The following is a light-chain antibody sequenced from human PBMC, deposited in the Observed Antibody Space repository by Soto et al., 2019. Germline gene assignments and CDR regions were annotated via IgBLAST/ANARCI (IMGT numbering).Light chain of an antibody. CDR2: GVS. CDR1: SSDVGGYDS. CDR3: TSFTTTFTYV. J-gene: IGLJ1*01. V-gene: IGLV2-14*01. Sequence: QSVLAQPASVSGSPGQSITISCTGTSSDVGGYDSVSWYQQHPGKAPKLLIYGVSYRPSGISPHFSGSKSGNTAPLTISGLQTEDEADYYCTSFTTTFTYVFGSGTKVTVL.